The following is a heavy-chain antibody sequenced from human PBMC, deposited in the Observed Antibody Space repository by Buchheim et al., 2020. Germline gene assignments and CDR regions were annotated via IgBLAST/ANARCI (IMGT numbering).Heavy chain of an antibody. CDR1: GYSIISGYN. J-gene: IGHJ4*02. D-gene: IGHD4-17*01. CDR3: ARDRKNYGDYDLDF. CDR2: IHESGTI. Sequence: QVQLRESGPGLVKPSETLSLTCTVSGYSIISGYNWGWVRQPPGKGLEWIASIHESGTIYYNPSLQSRVSMSISTSKNQFSLNLSSVTATDTAVDYCARDRKNYGDYDLDFWGQGT. V-gene: IGHV4-38-2*02.